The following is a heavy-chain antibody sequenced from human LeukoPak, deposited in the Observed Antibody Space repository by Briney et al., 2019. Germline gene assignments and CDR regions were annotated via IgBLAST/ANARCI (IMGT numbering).Heavy chain of an antibody. CDR1: GFTFSRYW. D-gene: IGHD3-10*01. J-gene: IGHJ4*02. CDR2: ISGSGSST. Sequence: GGSLRLSCAASGFTFSRYWMSWVRQAPGKGLEWVSAISGSGSSTYHADSVKGRFTISRDNSKNTLYLQMNSLRAEDTAVYYCAKGYGSGSYYCAYWGQGTLVTVSS. V-gene: IGHV3-23*01. CDR3: AKGYGSGSYYCAY.